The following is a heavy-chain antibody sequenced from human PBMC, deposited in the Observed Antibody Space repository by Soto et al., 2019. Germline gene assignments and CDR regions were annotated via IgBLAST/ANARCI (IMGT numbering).Heavy chain of an antibody. CDR1: GYTFTSYG. CDR3: ARGLLGSVWFGDPVPGPPRD. V-gene: IGHV1-18*01. J-gene: IGHJ4*02. D-gene: IGHD3-10*01. Sequence: ASAKVSCKASGYTFTSYGISWVRQAPGQGLEWMGWISAYNGNTNYAQKLQGRVTMTTDTSTSTAYMELRSLRSDDTAVYYCARGLLGSVWFGDPVPGPPRDWGQGTLVTVSS. CDR2: ISAYNGNT.